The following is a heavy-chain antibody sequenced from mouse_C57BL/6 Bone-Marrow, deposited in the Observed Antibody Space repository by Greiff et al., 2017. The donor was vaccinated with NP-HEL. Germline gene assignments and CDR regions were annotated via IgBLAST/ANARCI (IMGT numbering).Heavy chain of an antibody. CDR2: INPNNGGT. V-gene: IGHV1-18*01. CDR1: GYTFTDYN. Sequence: EVQLQQSGPELVKPGASVKIPCKASGYTFTDYNMDWVKQSHGKSLEWIGDINPNNGGTIYNQKFKGKATLTVDKSSSTAYMELRSLTSEDTAVYYCARLRVYYDYDVNFDYWGQGTTLTVSS. J-gene: IGHJ2*01. CDR3: ARLRVYYDYDVNFDY. D-gene: IGHD2-4*01.